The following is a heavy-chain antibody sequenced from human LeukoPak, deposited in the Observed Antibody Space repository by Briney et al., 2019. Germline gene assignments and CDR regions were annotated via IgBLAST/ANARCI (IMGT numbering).Heavy chain of an antibody. CDR3: AKDLTVVVVAATILDY. J-gene: IGHJ4*02. CDR1: GFTFSNYF. V-gene: IGHV3-21*01. Sequence: GGSLRLSCAASGFTFSNYFMNWVRQAPGKGLEWVSSISNGSGVKYYADSVKGRFTISRDNSKNTLYLQMNSLRAEDTAVYYCAKDLTVVVVAATILDYWGQGTLVTVSS. CDR2: ISNGSGVK. D-gene: IGHD2-15*01.